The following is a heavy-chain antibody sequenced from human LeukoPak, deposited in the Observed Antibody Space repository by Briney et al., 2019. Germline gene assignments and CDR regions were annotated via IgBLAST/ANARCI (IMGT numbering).Heavy chain of an antibody. V-gene: IGHV4-59*01. D-gene: IGHD4-17*01. CDR3: ARGIESYGDYGY. J-gene: IGHJ4*02. CDR2: MYNSGST. CDR1: GGSISGSY. Sequence: SETLSLTCTVSGGSISGSYWSWVRQPPGKGLEWIAYMYNSGSTNYNPSLKSRVTISIDTSKNQFSLKLSSLTAADTAIYYCARGIESYGDYGYWGQGILVTVSS.